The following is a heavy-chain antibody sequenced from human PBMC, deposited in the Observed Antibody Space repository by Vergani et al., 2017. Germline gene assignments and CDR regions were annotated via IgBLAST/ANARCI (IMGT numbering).Heavy chain of an antibody. CDR2: INIGGRT. V-gene: IGHV3-66*02. CDR3: ARGMTTETTDLDGFDI. CDR1: SFSVSSHY. Sequence: VHLVESGGGVVQPGRSLRLSCAASSFSVSSHYMTWVRQAPGKGLEWVSTINIGGRTSYADSVKGRLTLTRDDSKNTLHLQMNSLRPEDTAVYYCARGMTTETTDLDGFDIWGQGTMVSVSS. J-gene: IGHJ3*02. D-gene: IGHD4-17*01.